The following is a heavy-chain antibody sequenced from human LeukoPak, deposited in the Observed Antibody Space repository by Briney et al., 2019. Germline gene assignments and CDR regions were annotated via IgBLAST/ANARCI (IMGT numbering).Heavy chain of an antibody. CDR3: ARGSYYDSSGYYYARSSAEYFQH. V-gene: IGHV1-69*13. J-gene: IGHJ1*01. CDR1: GYTFTTYY. Sequence: GASVKVSCKASGYTFTTYYMHWVRQAPGQGLEWMGGIIPIFGTANYAQKFQGRVTITADESTSTAYMELSSLRSEDTAVYYCARGSYYDSSGYYYARSSAEYFQHWGQGTLVTVSS. CDR2: IIPIFGTA. D-gene: IGHD3-22*01.